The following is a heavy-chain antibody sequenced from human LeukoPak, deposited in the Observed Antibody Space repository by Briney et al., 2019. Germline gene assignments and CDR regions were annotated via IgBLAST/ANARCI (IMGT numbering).Heavy chain of an antibody. CDR1: GFTFSNAW. J-gene: IGHJ4*02. D-gene: IGHD2-21*01. CDR2: IKSKTDDGTT. V-gene: IGHV3-15*07. Sequence: PGGSLRLSCAASGFTFSNAWMNWVRQAPGKGLEWVGRIKSKTDDGTTDYAAPVKGRFSISRDDSKSMMYLQMNSLKTEDTAVYYCITPLPYSAQGGQGTLVTVSS. CDR3: ITPLPYSAQ.